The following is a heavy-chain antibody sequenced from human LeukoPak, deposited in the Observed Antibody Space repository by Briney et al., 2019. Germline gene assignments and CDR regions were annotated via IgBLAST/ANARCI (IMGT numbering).Heavy chain of an antibody. CDR2: IIPIFGTA. D-gene: IGHD3-10*01. CDR3: AVAYYYDSGSYPYYYYYMDV. V-gene: IGHV1-69*05. J-gene: IGHJ6*03. Sequence: GASGKVSCKASGGTFSSYAISWVRQAPGQGLEWMGGIIPIFGTANYAQKFQGRVTITTDESTSTAYMELSSLRSEDTAVYYCAVAYYYDSGSYPYYYYYMDVWGKGTTVTVSS. CDR1: GGTFSSYA.